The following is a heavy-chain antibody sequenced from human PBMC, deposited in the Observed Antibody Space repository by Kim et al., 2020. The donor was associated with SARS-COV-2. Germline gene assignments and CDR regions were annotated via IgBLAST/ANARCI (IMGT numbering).Heavy chain of an antibody. CDR2: INTNTGNP. Sequence: ASVKVSCKASGYTFTSYAMNWVRQAPGQGLEWMGWINTNTGNPTYAQGFTGRFVFSLDTSVSTAYLQISGLKAEDTAVYYCARLYCSSSRCYGAGYFDYWGQGTLVTVSS. V-gene: IGHV7-4-1*02. CDR1: GYTFTSYA. CDR3: ARLYCSSSRCYGAGYFDY. D-gene: IGHD2-2*01. J-gene: IGHJ4*02.